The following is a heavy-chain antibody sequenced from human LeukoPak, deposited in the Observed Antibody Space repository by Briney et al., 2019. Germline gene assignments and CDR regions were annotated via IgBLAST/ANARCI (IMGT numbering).Heavy chain of an antibody. D-gene: IGHD5-24*01. J-gene: IGHJ4*02. CDR1: GYTFTDYS. V-gene: IGHV1-2*02. Sequence: ASVKVSCKASGYTFTDYSLHWVRQAPGQGLEWMGWINSNSGGTNYAQKFQGRVTMTRDTSISTAYMELRSLRSDDTAVYYCARFEMATILLDYWGQGTLVTVSS. CDR3: ARFEMATILLDY. CDR2: INSNSGGT.